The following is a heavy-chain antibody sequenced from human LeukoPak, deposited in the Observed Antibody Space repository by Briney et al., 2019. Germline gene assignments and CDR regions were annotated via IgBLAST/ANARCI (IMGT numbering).Heavy chain of an antibody. CDR1: GFTFSSYS. V-gene: IGHV3-21*01. CDR3: ASGYRLRAFDI. D-gene: IGHD3-22*01. J-gene: IGHJ3*02. Sequence: GGSLRLSCAASGFTFSSYSMNWVRQAPGKGLEWVSSISRSSSYIYYADSVKGRFTISREKAKNSLYMQMNSMRAEETAVYYCASGYRLRAFDIWGQGTMVTVTS. CDR2: ISRSSSYI.